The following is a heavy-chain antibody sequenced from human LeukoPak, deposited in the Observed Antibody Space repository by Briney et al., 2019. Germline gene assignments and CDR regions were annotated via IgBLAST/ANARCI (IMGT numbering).Heavy chain of an antibody. Sequence: ASVKVSRKVSGYTLTELSMHWVRQAPGKGLEWMGGFDPEVGKTIYAQKFQGRVTITADTSTSTAYMELSSLRSEDTAVYYCAKVEGLERRYVVGYYYMDVWGKGTTVTVSS. J-gene: IGHJ6*03. CDR2: FDPEVGKT. V-gene: IGHV1-24*01. CDR1: GYTLTELS. CDR3: AKVEGLERRYVVGYYYMDV. D-gene: IGHD1-1*01.